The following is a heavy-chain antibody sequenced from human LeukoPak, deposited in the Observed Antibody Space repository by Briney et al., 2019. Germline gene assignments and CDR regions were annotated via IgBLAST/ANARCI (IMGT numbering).Heavy chain of an antibody. D-gene: IGHD3-22*01. CDR1: GGSISSGGYS. CDR2: IYHSWST. V-gene: IGHV4-30-2*01. Sequence: SQTLSRICAVSGGSISSGGYSWSWIRQPPGKGLEWIGYIYHSWSTYYNPSLKIRVTISVDRSKNQFSLKLSSVTAADTAVYYCARNYYDSSAYYYFLDYWGQGTLGTVSS. CDR3: ARNYYDSSAYYYFLDY. J-gene: IGHJ4*02.